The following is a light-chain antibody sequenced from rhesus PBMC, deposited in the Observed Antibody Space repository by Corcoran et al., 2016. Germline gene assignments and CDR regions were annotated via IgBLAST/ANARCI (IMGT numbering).Light chain of an antibody. J-gene: IGKJ2*01. CDR1: QSVSSG. V-gene: IGKV3S9*01. Sequence: EIVMTQSPATLSLSPGERATLSCRASQSVSSGVAWYQQKPKQAPRLLIYGASSRATGIPDSVSGSGSGTDFTLIISRLEPEDVGTYYCQQYNYWNSFGRGTKVDIK. CDR3: QQYNYWNS. CDR2: GAS.